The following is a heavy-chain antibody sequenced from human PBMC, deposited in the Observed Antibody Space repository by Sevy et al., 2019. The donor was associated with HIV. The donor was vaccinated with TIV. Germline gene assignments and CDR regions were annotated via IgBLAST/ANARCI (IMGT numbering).Heavy chain of an antibody. Sequence: GGSLRLSCAASGFTFSSYNMNWVRQAPGKGLEWVSSISGSSNYIYYAESVKGRFIISRDNAKNTLYLQMNSLRADDTAVYYCARGPPDGSYDYFDYWGQGTQVTVSS. D-gene: IGHD1-26*01. CDR3: ARGPPDGSYDYFDY. V-gene: IGHV3-21*06. CDR2: ISGSSNYI. CDR1: GFTFSSYN. J-gene: IGHJ4*02.